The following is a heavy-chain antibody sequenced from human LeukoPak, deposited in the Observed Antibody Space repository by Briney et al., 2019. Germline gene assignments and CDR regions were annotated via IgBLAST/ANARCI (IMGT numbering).Heavy chain of an antibody. CDR1: GFTVSTNY. V-gene: IGHV3-66*01. J-gene: IGHJ6*01. D-gene: IGHD6-19*01. CDR2: IYSDSRT. Sequence: GGSLRLSCAASGFTVSTNYMSWVRQAPGKGLEWVSVIYSDSRTSYADSVRGRFTNSRDNSKNTLYLQTTSLRAEDTAVYYCARELVAGGGRRGMDVWGQGTTVTVSS. CDR3: ARELVAGGGRRGMDV.